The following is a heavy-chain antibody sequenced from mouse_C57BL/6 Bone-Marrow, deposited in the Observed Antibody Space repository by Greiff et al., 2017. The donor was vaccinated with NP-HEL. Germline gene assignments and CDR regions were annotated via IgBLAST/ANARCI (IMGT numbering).Heavy chain of an antibody. CDR1: GYAFSSYW. D-gene: IGHD1-1*01. J-gene: IGHJ2*01. CDR3: ARGGLYYYGSSLFDY. CDR2: IYPGDGDT. Sequence: VQLQQSGAELVKPGASVKISCKASGYAFSSYWMNWVKQRPGKGLEWIGQIYPGDGDTNYNGKFKGKATLTADKSSSTAYMQLSSLTSEDSAVYFCARGGLYYYGSSLFDYWGQGTTLTVSS. V-gene: IGHV1-80*01.